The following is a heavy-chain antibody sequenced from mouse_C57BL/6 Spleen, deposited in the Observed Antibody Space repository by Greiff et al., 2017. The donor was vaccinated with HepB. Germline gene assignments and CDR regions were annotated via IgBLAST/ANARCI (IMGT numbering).Heavy chain of an antibody. V-gene: IGHV1-50*01. CDR2: IDPSDSYT. J-gene: IGHJ3*01. D-gene: IGHD2-12*01. Sequence: QVQLKESGAELVKPGASVKLSCKASGYTFTSYWMQWVKQRPGQGLEWIGEIDPSDSYTNYNQKFKGKATLTVDTSSSTAYMQLSSLTSEDSAVYYCARGRAYYKGFAYWGQGTLVTVSA. CDR3: ARGRAYYKGFAY. CDR1: GYTFTSYW.